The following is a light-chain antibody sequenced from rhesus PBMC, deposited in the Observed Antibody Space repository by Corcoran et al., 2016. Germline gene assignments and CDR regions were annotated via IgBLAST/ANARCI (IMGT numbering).Light chain of an antibody. CDR1: QSVSSY. CDR3: YQHSSGYS. Sequence: QVTLTQSPATLSLSPGERATLSCRASQSVSSYLAWYQQKPGQAPRLLIYGASSRATGNPDRFSGSGSGTDFTLTISSLEPEDVGVYHCYQHSSGYSFGQGTKVEIK. J-gene: IGKJ2*01. V-gene: IGKV3-10*01. CDR2: GAS.